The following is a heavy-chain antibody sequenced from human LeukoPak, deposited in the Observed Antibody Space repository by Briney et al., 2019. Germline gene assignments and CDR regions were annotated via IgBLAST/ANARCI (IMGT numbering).Heavy chain of an antibody. D-gene: IGHD3-16*01. CDR1: GFRFSDYY. J-gene: IGHJ4*02. V-gene: IGHV3-11*05. CDR3: ARDQDEGGTFDY. CDR2: ISSSGGST. Sequence: GGSLRLSCAASGFRFSDYYMSWIRQAPGKGLEWVSYISSSGGSTNYADSVKGRFTISRDNAKNALYLRMNSLRAEDTAVYYCARDQDEGGTFDYWGQGTLVTVSS.